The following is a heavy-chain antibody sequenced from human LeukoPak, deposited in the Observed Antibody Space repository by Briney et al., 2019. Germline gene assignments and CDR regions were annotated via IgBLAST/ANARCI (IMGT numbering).Heavy chain of an antibody. D-gene: IGHD3-22*01. J-gene: IGHJ5*02. CDR2: IKQDGSEK. CDR1: GFTFSSYW. CDR3: AKLPRYYYDSSGCWFDP. Sequence: GGSLRLSCAASGFTFSSYWMSWVRQAPGKGLEWVANIKQDGSEKYYVDSVKGRFTISRDNSKNTLYLQMNSLRAEDTAVYYCAKLPRYYYDSSGCWFDPWGQGTLVTVSS. V-gene: IGHV3-7*03.